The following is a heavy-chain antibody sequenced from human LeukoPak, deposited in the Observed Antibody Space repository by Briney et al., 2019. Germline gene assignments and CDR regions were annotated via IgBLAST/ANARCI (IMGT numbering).Heavy chain of an antibody. CDR1: GGSISSSSYY. V-gene: IGHV4-39*01. Sequence: SETLSLTCTVSGGSISSSSYYWGWIRQPPGKGLEWIGSIYYSGSTYYNPSLKSRVTISVDTSKNQFSLKLSSVTAADTAVYYCARQVIVVVPPYAFDIWGQGTMVTVSS. CDR2: IYYSGST. CDR3: ARQVIVVVPPYAFDI. J-gene: IGHJ3*02. D-gene: IGHD3-22*01.